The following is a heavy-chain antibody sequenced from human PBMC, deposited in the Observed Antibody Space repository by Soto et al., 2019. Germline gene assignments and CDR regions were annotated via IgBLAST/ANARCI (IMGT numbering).Heavy chain of an antibody. D-gene: IGHD1-26*01. CDR2: ISYDGSNK. V-gene: IGHV3-30*03. CDR3: AREYGIGQSSMVGVYWFEH. Sequence: PGGSLRLSCAASGFTFSSYGMHWVRQAPGKGLEWVAVISYDGSNKYYADSVKGRFTISRDNSKNKLYLQMNSLRAEDTAVYYCAREYGIGQSSMVGVYWFEHRAQRTPVTVSS. J-gene: IGHJ5*02. CDR1: GFTFSSYG.